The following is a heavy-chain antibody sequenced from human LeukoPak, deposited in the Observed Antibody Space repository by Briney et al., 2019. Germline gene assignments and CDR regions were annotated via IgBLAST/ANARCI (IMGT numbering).Heavy chain of an antibody. Sequence: SVKVSCKASGGTFSSYAINWVRQAPAQGLAWMGGIIPIFGTANYPHNFQDRVTITADESTSTAYMELSSLRSEDTAIYYCASRLYCSNTRCRNFPFAYWGQGTLVTVSS. D-gene: IGHD2-2*01. CDR1: GGTFSSYA. CDR3: ASRLYCSNTRCRNFPFAY. V-gene: IGHV1-69*01. J-gene: IGHJ4*02. CDR2: IIPIFGTA.